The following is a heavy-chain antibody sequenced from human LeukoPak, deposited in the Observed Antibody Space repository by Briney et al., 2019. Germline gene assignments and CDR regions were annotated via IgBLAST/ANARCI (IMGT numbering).Heavy chain of an antibody. J-gene: IGHJ6*03. CDR3: AREPRGNCSSTSCPFYYYMDV. V-gene: IGHV4-61*02. D-gene: IGHD2-2*01. CDR1: GGSISSGSYY. CDR2: INTSGNT. Sequence: PSETLSLTCTVSGGSISSGSYYWTWIRQPAGKGLEWIGRINTSGNTNYNPSLKSRVTISVDTSKNQFSLKLTSVTAADTAVYYCAREPRGNCSSTSCPFYYYMDVWGKGTTVTVSS.